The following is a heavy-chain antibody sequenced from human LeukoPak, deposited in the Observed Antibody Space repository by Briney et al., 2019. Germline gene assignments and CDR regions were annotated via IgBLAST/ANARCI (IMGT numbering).Heavy chain of an antibody. CDR3: AGWFVAGNYGFRFDD. D-gene: IGHD1-7*01. V-gene: IGHV4-39*01. CDR1: GGSISSSGYY. J-gene: IGHJ4*02. CDR2: IFYSGTT. Sequence: PSETLSLTCTVSGGSISSSGYYWGWIRQPPGKGLEWIGNIFYSGTTYYNPFLKRRVTVSVDTSKNQFSLKVNSVTAADTAVYYCAGWFVAGNYGFRFDDWGQGTLVTVSS.